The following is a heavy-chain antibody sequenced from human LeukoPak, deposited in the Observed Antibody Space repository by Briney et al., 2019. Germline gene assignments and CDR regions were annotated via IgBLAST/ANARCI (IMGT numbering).Heavy chain of an antibody. D-gene: IGHD3-3*01. CDR3: ARLRITIFGVVRYYFDY. V-gene: IGHV1-2*02. J-gene: IGHJ4*02. CDR1: GYTFTGYY. CDR2: INPNSGGT. Sequence: GASVKVSCKASGYTFTGYYMHWVRQAPGQGLEWMGWINPNSGGTNYAQKFQGRVTMTRDTSISTAYMELSRLRSDDTAVYYCARLRITIFGVVRYYFDYWGQGTLVTVSS.